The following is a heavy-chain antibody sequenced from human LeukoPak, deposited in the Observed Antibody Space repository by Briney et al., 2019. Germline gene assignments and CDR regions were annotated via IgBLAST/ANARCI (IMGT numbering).Heavy chain of an antibody. V-gene: IGHV1-69*04. J-gene: IGHJ3*02. Sequence: SVKVSCKASGGTFSSYAISWVRQAPGQGLEWMGRIIPILGIANYAQKFQGRVTITADKSTSTAYMELSSLRSEDTAVYYCATRHVVVVADYAFDIWGQGTMVTVSS. D-gene: IGHD2-15*01. CDR2: IIPILGIA. CDR3: ATRHVVVVADYAFDI. CDR1: GGTFSSYA.